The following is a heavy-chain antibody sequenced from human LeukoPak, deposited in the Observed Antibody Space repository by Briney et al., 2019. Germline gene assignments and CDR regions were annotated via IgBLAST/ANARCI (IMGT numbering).Heavy chain of an antibody. Sequence: SETLSLTCAVYGGSFSGYYWSWIRQPPGKGLEWIGEINHSGSTNYNPSLKSRVTISVDTSKNQFSLKLSSVTAADTAVYYCAGVGGPDLGDDRRDFDYWGQGTLVTVSS. CDR1: GGSFSGYY. CDR3: AGVGGPDLGDDRRDFDY. CDR2: INHSGST. V-gene: IGHV4-34*01. J-gene: IGHJ4*02. D-gene: IGHD3-16*01.